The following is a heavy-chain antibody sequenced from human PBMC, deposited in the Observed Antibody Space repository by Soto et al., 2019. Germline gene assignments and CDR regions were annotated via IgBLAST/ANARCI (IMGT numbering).Heavy chain of an antibody. Sequence: SVKVSCKASGGTFSSYAISWVRQAPGQGLEWMGGIIPIFGTANYAQKFQGRVTITADESTSTAYMELSSLRSEDTAVYYCARSTTPYYYDSSGYNRRGFDPWCQGTLVTVS. D-gene: IGHD3-22*01. CDR1: GGTFSSYA. J-gene: IGHJ5*02. CDR2: IIPIFGTA. V-gene: IGHV1-69*13. CDR3: ARSTTPYYYDSSGYNRRGFDP.